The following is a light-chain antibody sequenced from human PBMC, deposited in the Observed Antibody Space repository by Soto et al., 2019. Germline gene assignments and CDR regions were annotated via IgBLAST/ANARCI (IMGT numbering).Light chain of an antibody. CDR1: SSDVGGYNY. J-gene: IGLJ2*01. V-gene: IGLV2-14*01. Sequence: QSALTQPASVSGSPGQSITISCTGTSSDVGGYNYVSWYQQHPGKAPKLMIYDVSNRPSGVSNRFSGSKSGNTASLTIFGLQGEDEAAYYCSSYTSSSSVFGGGTKLTVL. CDR3: SSYTSSSSV. CDR2: DVS.